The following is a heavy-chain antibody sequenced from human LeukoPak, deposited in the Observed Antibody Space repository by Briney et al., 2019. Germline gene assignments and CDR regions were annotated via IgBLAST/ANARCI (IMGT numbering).Heavy chain of an antibody. V-gene: IGHV4-61*01. Sequence: SETLSLTCSVSGGSVSSGSYYWSWIRQPPGKGLEWIGYIYYSGSTNYNPSLKSRVTISVDTSKNQFSLKLSSVTAADTAVYYCARDRWDGYSNSLNWFDPWGQGTLVTVSS. J-gene: IGHJ5*02. CDR3: ARDRWDGYSNSLNWFDP. CDR2: IYYSGST. CDR1: GGSVSSGSYY. D-gene: IGHD4-11*01.